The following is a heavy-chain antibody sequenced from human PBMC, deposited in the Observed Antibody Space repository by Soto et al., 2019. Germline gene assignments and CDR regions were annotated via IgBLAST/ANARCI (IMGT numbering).Heavy chain of an antibody. CDR3: ARRLDCSGGSCYEFSFDI. J-gene: IGHJ3*02. D-gene: IGHD2-15*01. CDR1: GGSISSSSYY. V-gene: IGHV4-39*01. Sequence: QLQLQESGPGLVKPSETLSLTCTVSGGSISSSSYYWGWIRQPPGKGLEWIGSIYYSGSTYYNPTLKRRATISVDTPKNQFSLKLSSVTAADTAVYYCARRLDCSGGSCYEFSFDIWGQGTMVTVSS. CDR2: IYYSGST.